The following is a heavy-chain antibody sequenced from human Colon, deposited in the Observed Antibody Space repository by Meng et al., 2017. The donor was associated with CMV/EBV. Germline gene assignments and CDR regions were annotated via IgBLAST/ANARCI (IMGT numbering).Heavy chain of an antibody. CDR1: GGSISSYY. D-gene: IGHD5-18*01. J-gene: IGHJ4*01. Sequence: QVQLQESGPGLVKPSETPSLSCTVSGGSISSYYWSWIRQPAGKGLEWIGRIYPSGFPKYKPSLESRVTMSADTSKNQISLKLTSVTAADTAVHYCARAQYTYGYWIFDYWGQGTLVTVSS. CDR2: IYPSGFP. V-gene: IGHV4-4*07. CDR3: ARAQYTYGYWIFDY.